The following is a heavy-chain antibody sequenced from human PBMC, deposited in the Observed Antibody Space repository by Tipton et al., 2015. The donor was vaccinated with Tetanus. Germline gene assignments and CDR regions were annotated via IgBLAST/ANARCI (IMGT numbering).Heavy chain of an antibody. D-gene: IGHD2-2*01. V-gene: IGHV3-15*01. CDR3: TTDSGYCSSTSCSQIDY. CDR1: GFTFSNAW. Sequence: SLRLSCAASGFTFSNAWMSWVRQAPGKGLEWVGRIKSKTDGGTTDYAAPVKGRFTISRDDSKNTLYLQMNSLKTEDTAVYYCTTDSGYCSSTSCSQIDYWGQGTLVTVSS. CDR2: IKSKTDGGTT. J-gene: IGHJ4*02.